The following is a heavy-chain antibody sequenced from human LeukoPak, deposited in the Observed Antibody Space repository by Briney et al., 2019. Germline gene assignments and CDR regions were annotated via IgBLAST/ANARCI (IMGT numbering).Heavy chain of an antibody. D-gene: IGHD6-13*01. V-gene: IGHV3-11*01. CDR1: GFTFSDYY. CDR2: ISTSGSTI. J-gene: IGHJ4*02. Sequence: GGSLRLSCAASGFTFSDYYMSWIRQAPGQGLEWVSYISTSGSTIYYADSVKGRFTISRDNAKNSLFLQISSLRAEDTAVYYCAREHSSSWFRGYYVDYWGLGTLVTVSS. CDR3: AREHSSSWFRGYYVDY.